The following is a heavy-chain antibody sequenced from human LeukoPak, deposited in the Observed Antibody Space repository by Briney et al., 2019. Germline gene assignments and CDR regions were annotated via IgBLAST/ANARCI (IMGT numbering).Heavy chain of an antibody. CDR3: ATLGYCSGGSCYSDY. CDR2: ISYSGTT. Sequence: SQTLSLTCTVSGGSISSGGYYWSWIRQHPGKGLEWIGYISYSGTTYYNPSLKSRVTISVDTSKNQFSLKLSSVTAADTAVYYCATLGYCSGGSCYSDYWGQGSLVTVSS. J-gene: IGHJ4*02. V-gene: IGHV4-31*03. CDR1: GGSISSGGYY. D-gene: IGHD2-15*01.